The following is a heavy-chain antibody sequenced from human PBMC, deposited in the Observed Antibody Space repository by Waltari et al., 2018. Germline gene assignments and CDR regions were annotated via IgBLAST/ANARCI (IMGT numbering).Heavy chain of an antibody. J-gene: IGHJ6*02. CDR3: ARDIGSHDFWSGYNYYYGMDV. D-gene: IGHD3-3*01. V-gene: IGHV1-69*10. CDR1: GGTFSSYA. CDR2: IIPILGIA. Sequence: QVQLVQSGAEVKKPGSSVKVSCKASGGTFSSYAISWVRQAPGQGLEWMGGIIPILGIANYAQKFQGRVTITADKSTSTAYMELSSLRSEDTAVYYCARDIGSHDFWSGYNYYYGMDVWGQGTTVTVSS.